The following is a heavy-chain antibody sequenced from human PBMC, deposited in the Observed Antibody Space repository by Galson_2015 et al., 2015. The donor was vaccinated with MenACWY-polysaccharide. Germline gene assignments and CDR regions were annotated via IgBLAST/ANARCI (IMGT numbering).Heavy chain of an antibody. V-gene: IGHV1-46*01. J-gene: IGHJ4*01. CDR1: GYTFTNYY. CDR3: ARNAASGLDY. D-gene: IGHD3-10*01. CDR2: INPSGGST. Sequence: SVKVSCKASGYTFTNYYIHWVRQAPGQGLEWLGFINPSGGSTSYAQKFQGRVTMTRDTSTGTVYVDLSSLRSEDTAVYFCARNAASGLDYWGHGTLVTVSS.